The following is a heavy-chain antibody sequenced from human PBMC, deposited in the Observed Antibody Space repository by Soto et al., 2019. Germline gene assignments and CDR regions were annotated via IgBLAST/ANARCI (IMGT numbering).Heavy chain of an antibody. CDR2: IYGGGTT. Sequence: EVQLVESGGGLIQPGGSLRLSCAASGFAASSKYMTWVRQAPGKGLEWVSVIYGGGTTYYADSEKGRFTSSRDSSKNTWYLQMNSLRAEDTAVYYCVQNNGWPGCNNRGQGTLVTYSS. J-gene: IGHJ4*02. V-gene: IGHV3-53*01. D-gene: IGHD6-19*01. CDR3: VQNNGWPGCNN. CDR1: GFAASSKY.